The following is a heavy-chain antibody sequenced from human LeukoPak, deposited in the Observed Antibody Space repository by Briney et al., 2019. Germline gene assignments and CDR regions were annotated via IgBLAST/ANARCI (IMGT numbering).Heavy chain of an antibody. V-gene: IGHV4-59*08. J-gene: IGHJ3*02. CDR3: ARHGYDILTGSI. Sequence: SETLSLTCSVSGGSINSYYWSWIRQPPGKGLEWIGYIYYSGSANYSPSLKSRVTISVDTSKNQFSLRLSSVTAADTAVYYCARHGYDILTGSIWGQGTMVTVSS. CDR1: GGSINSYY. D-gene: IGHD3-9*01. CDR2: IYYSGSA.